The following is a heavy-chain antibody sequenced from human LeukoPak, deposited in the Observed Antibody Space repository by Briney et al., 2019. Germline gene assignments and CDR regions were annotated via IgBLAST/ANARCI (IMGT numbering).Heavy chain of an antibody. Sequence: PSETLSLTCSASGGSISSFYCNWMRQPAGKGLEWIGRIYTSGTTTYNPSLKSRVTMSVDTSKNQFSLKLSSVTAADTAVYYCARDSGTTGEVKFDPWGQGTLVTVSS. CDR1: GGSISSFY. D-gene: IGHD3-10*01. CDR3: ARDSGTTGEVKFDP. J-gene: IGHJ5*02. CDR2: IYTSGTT. V-gene: IGHV4-4*07.